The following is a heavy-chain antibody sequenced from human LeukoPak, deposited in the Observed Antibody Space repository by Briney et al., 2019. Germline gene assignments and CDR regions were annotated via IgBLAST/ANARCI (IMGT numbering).Heavy chain of an antibody. V-gene: IGHV4-4*02. Sequence: PSGTLSLTCAVSGGSISSSNWWSWVRQPPGKGLEWIGEIYHSGSTNYNPSLKSRVTISVDKSKNQFSLKLSSVTAADTAVYYCAREGYYGSGSYRAFDIWGQGTMVTVSS. CDR2: IYHSGST. D-gene: IGHD3-10*01. J-gene: IGHJ3*02. CDR3: AREGYYGSGSYRAFDI. CDR1: GGSISSSNW.